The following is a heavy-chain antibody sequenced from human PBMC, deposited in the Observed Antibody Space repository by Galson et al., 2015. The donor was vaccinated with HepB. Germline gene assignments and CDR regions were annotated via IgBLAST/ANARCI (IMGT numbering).Heavy chain of an antibody. D-gene: IGHD2-2*03. CDR3: ARGLSIGYCSGTSCYAGYGMGV. V-gene: IGHV3-30*03. J-gene: IGHJ6*02. CDR1: GFTFSKFG. CDR2: ISSDGSKR. Sequence: SLRLSCAASGFTFSKFGMHWVRQAPGKGLEWVTVISSDGSKRYYADSVKGRFTISRDNSKNTLNSQMNSLRVEDTAVYYCARGLSIGYCSGTSCYAGYGMGVWGQGTSVTVSS.